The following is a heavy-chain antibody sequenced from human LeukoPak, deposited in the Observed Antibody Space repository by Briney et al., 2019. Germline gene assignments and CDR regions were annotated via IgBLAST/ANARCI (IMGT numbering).Heavy chain of an antibody. CDR1: GGTFSSYA. CDR3: ASPNSSGYYHPFYFDY. D-gene: IGHD3-22*01. CDR2: IIPIFGTA. Sequence: SVKVSCKASGGTFSSYAISWVRQAPGQGLEWMGGIIPIFGTANYAQRFQGRVTITADESTSTAYMELSSLRSEDTAVYYCASPNSSGYYHPFYFDYWGQGTLVTVSS. J-gene: IGHJ4*02. V-gene: IGHV1-69*13.